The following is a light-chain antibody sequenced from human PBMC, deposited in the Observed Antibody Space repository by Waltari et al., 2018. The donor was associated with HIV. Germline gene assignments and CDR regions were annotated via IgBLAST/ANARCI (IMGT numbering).Light chain of an antibody. V-gene: IGKV3-15*01. J-gene: IGKJ1*01. Sequence: EILMTQSQVTLSVSPGERATLSCRAMQSFCTRIAWYQQKPAQAPRLLISGATSRATGVPDRFSGSGSGTEFTLTINSLQSEDFALYYCQQYNDWPKTFGQGTKVEV. CDR3: QQYNDWPKT. CDR2: GAT. CDR1: QSFCTR.